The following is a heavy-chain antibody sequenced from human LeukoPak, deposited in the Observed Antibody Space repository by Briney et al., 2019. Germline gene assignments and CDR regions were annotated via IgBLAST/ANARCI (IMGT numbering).Heavy chain of an antibody. CDR1: GGSISSYY. V-gene: IGHV4-59*01. CDR2: IYYSGST. J-gene: IGHJ3*02. CDR3: ARAQPLWWKRGHDAFDI. D-gene: IGHD4/OR15-4a*01. Sequence: SETLSLTCTVSGGSISSYYWSWIRQPPGKGLEWIGYIYYSGSTNYNPSLKSRVTISVDTSKNQFSLKLSSVTAADTAVYYCARAQPLWWKRGHDAFDIWGQGTMVTVSS.